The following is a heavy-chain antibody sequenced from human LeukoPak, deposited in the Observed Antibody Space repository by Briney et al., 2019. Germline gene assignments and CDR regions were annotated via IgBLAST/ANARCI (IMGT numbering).Heavy chain of an antibody. CDR2: IYYSGST. CDR3: ARAPSIGPEFYYYGMDV. Sequence: SETLSPTCTVSGGSISSYYWSWIRQPPGKGLEWIGYIYYSGSTNYNPSLKSRVTISVDTSKNQFSLKLSSVTAADTAVYYCARAPSIGPEFYYYGMDVWGQGTTVTVSS. CDR1: GGSISSYY. D-gene: IGHD3-10*01. V-gene: IGHV4-59*01. J-gene: IGHJ6*02.